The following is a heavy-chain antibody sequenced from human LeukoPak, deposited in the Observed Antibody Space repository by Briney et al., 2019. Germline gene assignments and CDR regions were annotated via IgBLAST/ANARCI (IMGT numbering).Heavy chain of an antibody. CDR3: ARRHGGSGYPGGSLDDY. CDR2: IYYSGST. J-gene: IGHJ4*02. Sequence: PSETLSLTCTVSGGSISSSSYYWGWIRQPPGKGLECIGSIYYSGSTYYNPSLTSRVTISVDTSKNQFSLKLSSVTAADTAVYYCARRHGGSGYPGGSLDDYWGQGTLVTVSS. D-gene: IGHD3-22*01. CDR1: GGSISSSSYY. V-gene: IGHV4-39*01.